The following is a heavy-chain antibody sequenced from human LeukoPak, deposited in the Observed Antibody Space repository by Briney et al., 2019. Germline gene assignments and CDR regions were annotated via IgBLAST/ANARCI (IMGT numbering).Heavy chain of an antibody. CDR2: ISAYNGNT. Sequence: ASVKVSCKASGYTFTSYGISWVRQGPGQGLEWMGWISAYNGNTNYAQKLQGRVTMTTDTSTSTAYMELRSLRSDDTAVYYCARPEYCSSTSCYEMPFDYWGQGTLVTVSS. CDR1: GYTFTSYG. V-gene: IGHV1-18*01. J-gene: IGHJ4*02. CDR3: ARPEYCSSTSCYEMPFDY. D-gene: IGHD2-2*01.